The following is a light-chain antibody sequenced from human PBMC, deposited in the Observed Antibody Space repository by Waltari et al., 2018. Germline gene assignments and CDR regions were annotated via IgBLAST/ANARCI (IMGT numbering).Light chain of an antibody. V-gene: IGLV6-57*02. CDR1: SGRIPTNH. CDR2: DDR. J-gene: IGLJ2*01. CDR3: QSYYNRSLV. Sequence: FMLTQPHSVSESPGKTVTISCPASSGRIPTNHVHWYQQRPGSAPNTVIYDDRQRPSGVPDRFSGSIDDFSNSASLTISELQTEDEADYYCQSYYNRSLVFGGGTRLTVL.